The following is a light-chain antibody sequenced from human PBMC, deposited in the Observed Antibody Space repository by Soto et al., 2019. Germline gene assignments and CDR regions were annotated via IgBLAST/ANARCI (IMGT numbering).Light chain of an antibody. CDR3: QQRLRWPIT. CDR2: AAS. CDR1: QSVSNNY. Sequence: IVLTHSPATLSFSAGEIATLSFRASQSVSNNYLAWYQQKPGQAPRLLIYAASSRATGIPDRFSGGGSGTDFTLTISSLEPEDFAVYYCQQRLRWPITFGQGTRLEI. J-gene: IGKJ5*01. V-gene: IGKV3D-20*02.